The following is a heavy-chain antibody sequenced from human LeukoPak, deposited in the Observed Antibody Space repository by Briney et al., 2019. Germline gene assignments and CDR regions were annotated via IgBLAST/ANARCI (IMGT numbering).Heavy chain of an antibody. CDR3: ARHRSGYYPTYYYYTYV. CDR1: GGFLSSYY. CDR2: IYYSGST. D-gene: IGHD3-3*01. Sequence: PSETLSLTCTVSGGFLSSYYWSWIRQPPGKGLEGIGYIYYSGSTKYNPYLTSRGTISVDTSKNKLSLRLSSVTAADTAVYYCARHRSGYYPTYYYYTYVWGKGTTVTISS. V-gene: IGHV4-59*08. J-gene: IGHJ6*03.